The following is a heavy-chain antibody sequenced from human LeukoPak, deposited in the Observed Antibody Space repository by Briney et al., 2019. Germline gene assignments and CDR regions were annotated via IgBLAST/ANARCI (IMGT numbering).Heavy chain of an antibody. CDR1: GFTVSSYG. CDR3: AKDTVGYCSSTSCSGFDY. Sequence: GGSLTLSCPASGFTVSSYGMHWVRQAPGKVREWVAFIRYDGSNKYYADSVKGRFTISRDNSKNTLYLQMNSLRAEDTAVYYCAKDTVGYCSSTSCSGFDYWGQGTLVTVSS. CDR2: IRYDGSNK. J-gene: IGHJ4*02. D-gene: IGHD2-2*01. V-gene: IGHV3-30*02.